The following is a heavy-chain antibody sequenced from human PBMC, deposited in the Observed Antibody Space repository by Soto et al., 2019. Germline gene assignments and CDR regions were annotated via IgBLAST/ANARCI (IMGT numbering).Heavy chain of an antibody. Sequence: EILSLTCTVSGGSISSYYWGWIRQPPGKGLEWIGYIYYSGSTNYNPSLKSRVTISVDTSKNQFSLKLSSVTAADTAVYYCAREGAAGLPYYYYGRDVWGQGTTVTGSS. D-gene: IGHD6-13*01. CDR1: GGSISSYY. J-gene: IGHJ6*01. CDR3: AREGAAGLPYYYYGRDV. V-gene: IGHV4-59*01. CDR2: IYYSGST.